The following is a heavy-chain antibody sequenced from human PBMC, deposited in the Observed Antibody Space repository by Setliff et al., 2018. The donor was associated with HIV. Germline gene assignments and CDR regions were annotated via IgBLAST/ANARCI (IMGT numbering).Heavy chain of an antibody. CDR3: ARGGTSSNWFGP. J-gene: IGHJ5*02. CDR2: IHYDERT. Sequence: SETLSLTCTVSGDSATNSRYYWAWIRQPPGKGLEYIGSIHYDERTYYNPSLKSRVTISLDTSKNQFSLNLTSVTAADTAVHYCARGGTSSNWFGPWGQGALVTVSS. CDR1: GDSATNSRYY. D-gene: IGHD2-2*01. V-gene: IGHV4-39*07.